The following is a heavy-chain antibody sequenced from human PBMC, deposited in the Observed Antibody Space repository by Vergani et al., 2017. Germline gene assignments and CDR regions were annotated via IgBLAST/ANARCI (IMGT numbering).Heavy chain of an antibody. CDR2: INPNSGGT. J-gene: IGHJ4*02. Sequence: QVQLVQSGAEVKKPGASVKVSCKASGYTFTGYYMHWVRQAPGQGLEWMGWINPNSGGTIYAQKFQGRVTMTEDTSTDTAYMELSSLRSEDTAVYYCATARPSSGYYWTPRSFDYWGQGTLVTVSS. CDR3: ATARPSSGYYWTPRSFDY. D-gene: IGHD3-22*01. CDR1: GYTFTGYY. V-gene: IGHV1-2*02.